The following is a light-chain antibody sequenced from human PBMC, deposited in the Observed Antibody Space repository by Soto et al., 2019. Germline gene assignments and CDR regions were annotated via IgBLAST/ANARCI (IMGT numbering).Light chain of an antibody. Sequence: EILMTQSPATLSVSPGERATLSCGASQSVSSKLAWYQQKPGQAPRLLIYGASTRATGIPARFSGSGSGTEFTLTISSLKSEDFAVYYCQQYNNWHTWTFGHGTKVDIK. V-gene: IGKV3-15*01. J-gene: IGKJ1*01. CDR1: QSVSSK. CDR3: QQYNNWHTWT. CDR2: GAS.